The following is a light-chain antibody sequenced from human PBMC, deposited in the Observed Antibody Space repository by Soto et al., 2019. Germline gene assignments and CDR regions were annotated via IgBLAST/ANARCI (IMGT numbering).Light chain of an antibody. CDR1: QSIRNS. V-gene: IGKV3-20*01. Sequence: EIVLTQSPGTLSLSPGERATLSCRASQSIRNSLAWYQQRPGQSPRLLIYAASSRATGVPDRFSGGGSATDFTLTVSRLEPEHFAVYYCQQYGGSPRTFGQGTTLEIK. CDR3: QQYGGSPRT. J-gene: IGKJ2*01. CDR2: AAS.